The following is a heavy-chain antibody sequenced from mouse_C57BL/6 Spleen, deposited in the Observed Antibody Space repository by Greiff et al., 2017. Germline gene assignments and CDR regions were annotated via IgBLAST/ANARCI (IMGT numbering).Heavy chain of an antibody. CDR2: IYPGDGDT. CDR3: ARLDSSYYFDY. CDR1: GYAFSSSW. J-gene: IGHJ2*01. Sequence: VKLQESGPELVKPGASVKISCKASGYAFSSSWMNWVKQRPGKGLEWIGRIYPGDGDTNYNGKFKGKATLTADKSSSTAYMQLSSLTSEDSAVYFCARLDSSYYFDYWGQGTTLTVSS. V-gene: IGHV1-82*01.